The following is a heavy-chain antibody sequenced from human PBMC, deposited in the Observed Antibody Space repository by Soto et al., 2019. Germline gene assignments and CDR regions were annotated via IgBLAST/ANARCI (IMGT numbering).Heavy chain of an antibody. CDR2: VSYDGNNE. Sequence: QVQLVESGGGVVQPGRSLRLSCAASGFTFSSYGMHWVRQSPGKGLEWVAVVSYDGNNEYYADSVKERFTISRDNSKKTLYLQMNSLRAEDTAMYYCAKTITTPAVSSYSRDSTGRGALIDYWGQGTLVIVSS. CDR1: GFTFSSYG. D-gene: IGHD3-3*01. CDR3: AKTITTPAVSSYSRDSTGRGALIDY. V-gene: IGHV3-30*18. J-gene: IGHJ4*02.